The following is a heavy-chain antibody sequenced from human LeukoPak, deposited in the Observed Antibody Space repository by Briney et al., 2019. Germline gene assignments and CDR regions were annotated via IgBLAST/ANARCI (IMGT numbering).Heavy chain of an antibody. CDR3: ARGSQVDDFWSGYRAPLDY. CDR2: VSHDGIT. J-gene: IGHJ4*02. V-gene: IGHV4-39*01. D-gene: IGHD3-3*01. CDR1: GGSINSALYY. Sequence: SETLSLTCTVSGGSINSALYYWAWIRQTPQQQLEWIGSVSHDGITKYGPSLGGRVSLSADTSKNAFFMEVNSVTAADTAVYFCARGSQVDDFWSGYRAPLDYWGQGTLVTVSS.